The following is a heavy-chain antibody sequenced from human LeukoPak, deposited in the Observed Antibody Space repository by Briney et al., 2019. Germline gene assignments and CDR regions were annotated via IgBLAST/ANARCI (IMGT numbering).Heavy chain of an antibody. CDR1: GYTFTNYY. CDR3: ARIRDGYNDAYDI. V-gene: IGHV1-46*01. J-gene: IGHJ3*02. Sequence: ASVKVSCMASGYTFTNYYIHWVRQAPGQGLEWMGLINPGGGNTNYAQNFQGRVTMTRDTSASTVYMELSSLRSEDTAIYYCARIRDGYNDAYDIWGQGTVVTVPS. D-gene: IGHD5-24*01. CDR2: INPGGGNT.